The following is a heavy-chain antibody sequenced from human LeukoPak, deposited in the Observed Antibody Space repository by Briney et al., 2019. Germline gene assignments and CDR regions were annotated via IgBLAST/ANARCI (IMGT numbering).Heavy chain of an antibody. J-gene: IGHJ6*02. CDR1: GFTFSSYE. CDR2: ISSSGTYV. D-gene: IGHD2/OR15-2a*01. V-gene: IGHV3-21*01. Sequence: PGGSLRLSCAASGFTFSSYEMNWVRQAPGKGLEWVSSISSSGTYVYYADSVKGRFTISRDNAKNSLSLQMNSLRADDAAVYYCARDQDRSTESYGMDVWGQGTTVTVSS. CDR3: ARDQDRSTESYGMDV.